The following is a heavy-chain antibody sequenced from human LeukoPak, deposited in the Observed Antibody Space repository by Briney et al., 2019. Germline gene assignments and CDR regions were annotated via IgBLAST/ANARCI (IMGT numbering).Heavy chain of an antibody. J-gene: IGHJ5*02. Sequence: SVKVSCKASGGTFSSYAISWVRQAPGQGLEWMGRIIPIFGTANYAQKFQGRVTITMDESTSTAYMELSSLRSEDTAVYYCASHYYGSGSYDNWFDPWGQGTLVTVSS. CDR1: GGTFSSYA. CDR2: IIPIFGTA. V-gene: IGHV1-69*05. CDR3: ASHYYGSGSYDNWFDP. D-gene: IGHD3-10*01.